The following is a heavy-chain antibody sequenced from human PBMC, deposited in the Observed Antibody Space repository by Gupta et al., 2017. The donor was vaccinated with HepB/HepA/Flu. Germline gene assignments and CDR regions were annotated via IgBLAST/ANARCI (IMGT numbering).Heavy chain of an antibody. CDR3: ARDLSLYDY. V-gene: IGHV3-7*01. D-gene: IGHD3-16*02. J-gene: IGHJ4*02. CDR2: IKQDGSEK. Sequence: VRQAPGKGLEWVANIKQDGSEKYYVDSVKGRFTISRDNAKNSLYLQMNSLRAEDTAVYYCARDLSLYDYWGQGTLVTVSS.